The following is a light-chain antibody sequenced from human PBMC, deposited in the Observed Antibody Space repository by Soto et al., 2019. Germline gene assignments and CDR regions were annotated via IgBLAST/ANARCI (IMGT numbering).Light chain of an antibody. Sequence: EIVLTQSPATLSLSPGERATLSCRTSQTIRGLLNWYQQRPGQAPRLLIYGASTRATGIPARFSGSGSGTEFTLTISSLQSEDFAVYYCQQYNNWPPLTFGGGTKVEIK. V-gene: IGKV3-15*01. CDR3: QQYNNWPPLT. CDR1: QTIRGL. CDR2: GAS. J-gene: IGKJ4*01.